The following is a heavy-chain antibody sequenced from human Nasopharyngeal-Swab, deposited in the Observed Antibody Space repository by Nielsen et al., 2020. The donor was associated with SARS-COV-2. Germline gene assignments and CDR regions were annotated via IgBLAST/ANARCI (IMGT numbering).Heavy chain of an antibody. J-gene: IGHJ4*02. CDR1: GFIFSNYA. CDR3: AKEECTGISCIRGFDY. Sequence: GESLKISCAASGFIFSNYAMQWVRQAPGKGLEWVAFLRYDGSNKRYADSVKGRFTISRDNSKNALYLEMSSLRAEDTAVYYCAKEECTGISCIRGFDYWGQGTLVTVSS. CDR2: LRYDGSNK. V-gene: IGHV3-30*02. D-gene: IGHD2-2*01.